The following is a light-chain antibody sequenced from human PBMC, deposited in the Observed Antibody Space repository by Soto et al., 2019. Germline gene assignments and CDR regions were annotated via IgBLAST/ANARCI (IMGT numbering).Light chain of an antibody. CDR2: DVS. V-gene: IGLV2-14*01. CDR1: SSDVVGYNY. CDR3: CSYTTNNTRQLV. Sequence: QSVLTQPASVSGSPGQSITISCTGTSSDVVGYNYVSWYQQHPGKAPKFMIYDVSNRPSGVSNRFSGSKSGNTASLTISGLQAEDEADYYSCSYTTNNTRQLVFGTVTKVTVL. J-gene: IGLJ1*01.